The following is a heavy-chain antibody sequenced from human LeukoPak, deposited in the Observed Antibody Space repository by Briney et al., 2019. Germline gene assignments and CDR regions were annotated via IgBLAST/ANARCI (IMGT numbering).Heavy chain of an antibody. D-gene: IGHD3-22*01. CDR3: ARGGRYYYDVDY. CDR1: GGSISSYY. J-gene: IGHJ4*02. V-gene: IGHV4-59*01. CDR2: IYYSGST. Sequence: PSETLSLTCTVSGGSISSYYWSWIRQPPGKGLEWIGYIYYSGSTNYNPSLKSRVTISVDTSKNQFSLKLSSVTAADTAVYYCARGGRYYYDVDYWGQGTLVTVSS.